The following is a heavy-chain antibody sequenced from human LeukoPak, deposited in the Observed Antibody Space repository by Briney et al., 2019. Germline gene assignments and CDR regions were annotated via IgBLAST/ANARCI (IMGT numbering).Heavy chain of an antibody. CDR1: GGSLSRYS. CDR2: ISTSGST. CDR3: VGGSGSSYTFYY. J-gene: IGHJ4*02. D-gene: IGHD3-10*01. V-gene: IGHV4-4*07. Sequence: PSETLSLTCTVSGGSLSRYSWNWIRQPAGKGLEWIGRISTSGSTKSHPSLNSRVTTSVDPSKHQFSLKLSSVTAADTAVYFCVGGSGSSYTFYYWAQGALVTVSS.